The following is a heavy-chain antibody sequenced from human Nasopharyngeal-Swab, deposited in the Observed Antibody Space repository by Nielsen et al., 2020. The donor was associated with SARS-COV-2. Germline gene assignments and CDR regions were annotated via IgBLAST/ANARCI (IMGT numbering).Heavy chain of an antibody. J-gene: IGHJ5*02. Sequence: TLSPTCAVSGASISSGDYSWNWIRQATGKGLEWIGYIYYSGRTNYNPSLKSRVIISVDTSKNQFSLNLRSVTAADTALYYCAIGEGPWGQGTLVTVSS. V-gene: IGHV4-30-4*07. CDR1: GASISSGDYS. CDR2: IYYSGRT. CDR3: AIGEGP.